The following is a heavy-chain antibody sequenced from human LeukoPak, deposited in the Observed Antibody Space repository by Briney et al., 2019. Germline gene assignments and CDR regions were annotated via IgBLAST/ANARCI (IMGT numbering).Heavy chain of an antibody. V-gene: IGHV3-21*06. D-gene: IGHD3-9*01. CDR2: ISSSSSYI. J-gene: IGHJ3*02. CDR1: GFTFSSYT. CDR3: ARDTYDILTGYYKWAFDI. Sequence: GGSLRLSCAASGFTFSSYTMNWVRQAPGKGLEWVSSISSSSSYIYYADSVKGRFTISRDNAKNSLYLQMNSLRADDTAVYYCARDTYDILTGYYKWAFDIWGQGTMVTVSS.